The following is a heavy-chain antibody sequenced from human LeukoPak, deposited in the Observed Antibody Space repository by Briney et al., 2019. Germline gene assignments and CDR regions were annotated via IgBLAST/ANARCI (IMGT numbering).Heavy chain of an antibody. Sequence: GESLKISCKGSGYSFTSYWISWVRQMPGKGLEWMGRIDPSDSYTNYSPSFQGHVTISADKSISTAYLQWSSLKDSDTAMYYCARPLVVRGVIENWFDPWGQGTLVTVSS. CDR2: IDPSDSYT. J-gene: IGHJ5*02. CDR3: ARPLVVRGVIENWFDP. D-gene: IGHD3-10*01. V-gene: IGHV5-10-1*01. CDR1: GYSFTSYW.